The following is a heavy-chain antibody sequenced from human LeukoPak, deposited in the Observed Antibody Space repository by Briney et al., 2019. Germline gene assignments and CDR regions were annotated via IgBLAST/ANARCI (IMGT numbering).Heavy chain of an antibody. CDR3: ARARLYSYGYPFDP. CDR1: GYTFTSYY. J-gene: IGHJ5*02. CDR2: INPSGGST. V-gene: IGHV1-46*01. D-gene: IGHD5-18*01. Sequence: ASVKVSCEASGYTFTSYYMHWVRQAPGQGLEWMGMINPSGGSTSYAQKFQGRVTMTRDMSTSTAYMELRSLRSDDTAVYYCARARLYSYGYPFDPWGQGTLVTVSS.